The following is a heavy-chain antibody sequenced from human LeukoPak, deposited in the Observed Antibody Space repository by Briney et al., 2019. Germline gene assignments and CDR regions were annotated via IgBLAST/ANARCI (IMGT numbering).Heavy chain of an antibody. CDR3: ARGPLGIRYFDY. CDR2: ISSSSSYI. J-gene: IGHJ4*02. V-gene: IGHV3-21*01. Sequence: GGSLRLSCAASGFTFSSYSMNWVRRAPGKGLEWVSSISSSSSYIYYADSVKGRFTISRDNAKNSLYLQMNSLRAEDTAVYYCARGPLGIRYFDYWGQGTLVTVSS. CDR1: GFTFSSYS. D-gene: IGHD3-16*01.